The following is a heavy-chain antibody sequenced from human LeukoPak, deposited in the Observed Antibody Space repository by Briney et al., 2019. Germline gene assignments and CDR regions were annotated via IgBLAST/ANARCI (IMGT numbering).Heavy chain of an antibody. CDR3: ASYFVGNGGRGY. J-gene: IGHJ4*02. V-gene: IGHV4-39*07. Sequence: SETLSLTCTVSGGSISSSSYYWGWIRQPPGKGLEWIGSIYYSGSTYYNPSLESRITMSVDTSKNQYSLELSSVIAADTAVYYCASYFVGNGGRGYWGQGALVTVSS. CDR2: IYYSGST. CDR1: GGSISSSSYY. D-gene: IGHD3-10*02.